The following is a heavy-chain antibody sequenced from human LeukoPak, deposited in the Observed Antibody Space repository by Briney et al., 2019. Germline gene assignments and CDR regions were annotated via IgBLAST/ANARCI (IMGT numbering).Heavy chain of an antibody. CDR1: GGTFISYA. CDR3: ARRKQWLDPYFDY. V-gene: IGHV1-69*17. J-gene: IGHJ4*02. CDR2: IIPIFGIA. Sequence: SVKVSCKASGGTFISYAISWVRQAPGQGLEGMGGIIPIFGIANHAQKFQGRVTITADKSTTTAYMELSSLRSEDTAVYYCARRKQWLDPYFDYWGQGTLVTVSS. D-gene: IGHD6-19*01.